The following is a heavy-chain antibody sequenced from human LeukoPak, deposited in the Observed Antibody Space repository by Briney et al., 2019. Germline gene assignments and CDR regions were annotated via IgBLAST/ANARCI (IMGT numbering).Heavy chain of an antibody. J-gene: IGHJ4*02. CDR2: LYSGGST. V-gene: IGHV3-66*01. CDR3: ARDGSYSYDI. Sequence: PGGSLRLSCAASGFTVRSNYMSWVRQAPGKGLEWISVLYSGGSTYYADSVKGRFTISRDNSKNTLYLQMNSLRAEDTAVYYCARDGSYSYDIWRQGTLVTVSS. D-gene: IGHD5-18*01. CDR1: GFTVRSNY.